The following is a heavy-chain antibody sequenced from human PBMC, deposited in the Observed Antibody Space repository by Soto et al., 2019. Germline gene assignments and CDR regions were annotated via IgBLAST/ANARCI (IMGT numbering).Heavy chain of an antibody. D-gene: IGHD4-17*01. J-gene: IGHJ3*01. CDR1: EFIFSHFG. CDR2: IRYDATYK. CDR3: ARFNGDDNSGAFDV. Sequence: QVQLVESGGGVVQPGRSLRLSCAASEFIFSHFGMNWVRQAPGKGLEWVAVIRYDATYKAYAESVKGRFTISRENSKNTVSLQMDSLRVEDTAVYNWARFNGDDNSGAFDVWGQGTVVTVSS. V-gene: IGHV3-33*01.